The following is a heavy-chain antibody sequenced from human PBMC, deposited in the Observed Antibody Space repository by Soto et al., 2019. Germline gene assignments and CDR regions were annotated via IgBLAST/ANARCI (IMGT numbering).Heavy chain of an antibody. CDR1: GFSFSSQA. CDR3: ARDLYGYASVRTSDT. J-gene: IGHJ3*02. Sequence: QEQLMESGGGVVQPGRSLRLSCVASGFSFSSQAMHWVRQAPGKGLEWVAAISNDGNRQLYADSVKDRFTISRDNSTNTLDIQMNNLRTEDTGVYFCARDLYGYASVRTSDTWGQGTMITVS. V-gene: IGHV3-30-3*01. D-gene: IGHD2-2*01. CDR2: ISNDGNRQ.